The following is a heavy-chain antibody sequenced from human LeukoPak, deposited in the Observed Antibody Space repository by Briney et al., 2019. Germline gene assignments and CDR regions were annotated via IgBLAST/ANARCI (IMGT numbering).Heavy chain of an antibody. Sequence: GGSLRLSCAASGFTFSSYSMNWVRQAPGEGLEWVSSISSSSSYIYYADSVKGRFTISRDNAKNSLYLQMNSLRAEDTAVYYCARSKIAAAGTARWFDPWGQGTLVTVSS. CDR2: ISSSSSYI. CDR3: ARSKIAAAGTARWFDP. J-gene: IGHJ5*02. D-gene: IGHD6-13*01. V-gene: IGHV3-21*01. CDR1: GFTFSSYS.